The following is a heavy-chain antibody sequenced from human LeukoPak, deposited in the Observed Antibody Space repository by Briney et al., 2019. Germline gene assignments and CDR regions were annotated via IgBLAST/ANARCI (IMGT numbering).Heavy chain of an antibody. Sequence: PSETLSLTCTVSGYSISSGNYWDWIRQPPGKGLEWIGSIYHSGSTYYNPSLKSRVTISVDTSKNQFSLKLSSVTAADTAVYYCARRDPYDSSGYYYAHFDYWGQGTLVTVSS. V-gene: IGHV4-38-2*02. CDR2: IYHSGST. D-gene: IGHD3-22*01. CDR1: GYSISSGNY. J-gene: IGHJ4*02. CDR3: ARRDPYDSSGYYYAHFDY.